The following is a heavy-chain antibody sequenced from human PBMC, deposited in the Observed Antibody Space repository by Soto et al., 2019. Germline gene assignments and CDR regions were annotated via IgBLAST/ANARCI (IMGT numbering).Heavy chain of an antibody. D-gene: IGHD6-25*01. J-gene: IGHJ4*02. CDR2: ISGSGGSK. CDR3: AKDVTRLLAAAPDY. V-gene: IGHV3-23*01. Sequence: GGSLRLSCAASGFTFSSYAMSWVRQAPGRGLEWVSAISGSGGSKYYADSVKGRFTISRDNSKNTLYLQMNSLRAEDTAVYYCAKDVTRLLAAAPDYWGQGTLVTVSS. CDR1: GFTFSSYA.